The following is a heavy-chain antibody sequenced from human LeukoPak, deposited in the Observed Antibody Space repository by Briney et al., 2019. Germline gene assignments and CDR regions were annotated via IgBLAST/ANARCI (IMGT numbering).Heavy chain of an antibody. D-gene: IGHD6-25*01. Sequence: KPSETLSLTCAVSGESLSTYFWSWIRQSPGKGLECIGEISQTGSANYNPSLKNRVTLSLDTSKNQFSLQLTSMTAADTAIYFCARSAAYYYDYMDVWANGTTVTVSS. J-gene: IGHJ6*03. CDR1: GESLSTYF. CDR3: ARSAAYYYDYMDV. V-gene: IGHV4-34*01. CDR2: ISQTGSA.